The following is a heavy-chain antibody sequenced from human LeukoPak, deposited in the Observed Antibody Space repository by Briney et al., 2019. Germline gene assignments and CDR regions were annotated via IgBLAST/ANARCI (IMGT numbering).Heavy chain of an antibody. CDR2: ISSSGSTI. CDR3: AKERKGRTAAGTIDY. Sequence: GGSLRLSCAASGFTFSGYEMHWVRQAPGKGLEWVSYISSSGSTIYYADSVKGRFTISRDNAKNSLFLQMHSLRAEDTAVYYCAKERKGRTAAGTIDYWGQGTLVTVSS. V-gene: IGHV3-48*03. CDR1: GFTFSGYE. J-gene: IGHJ4*02. D-gene: IGHD6-13*01.